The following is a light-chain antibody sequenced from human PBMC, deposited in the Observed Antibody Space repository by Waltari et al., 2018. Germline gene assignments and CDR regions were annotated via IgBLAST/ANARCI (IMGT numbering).Light chain of an antibody. Sequence: QSALTQSPSASGSPGQSVTISCTGTSSDVGGYNYVSWYQQHPGKAPKLMIYEVSKRPSGVPDRFSGSKSGNTASLTVSGLQAEDEADYYCSSYAGSNNFGVVFGGGTKLTVL. V-gene: IGLV2-8*01. CDR3: SSYAGSNNFGVV. CDR2: EVS. J-gene: IGLJ2*01. CDR1: SSDVGGYNY.